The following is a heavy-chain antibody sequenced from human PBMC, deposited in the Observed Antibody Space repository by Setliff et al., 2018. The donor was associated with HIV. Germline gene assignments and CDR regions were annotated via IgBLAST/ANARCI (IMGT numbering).Heavy chain of an antibody. V-gene: IGHV4-4*08. CDR3: ARVTFGQWLVQYYYYMDV. CDR1: GGSISSYY. D-gene: IGHD6-19*01. J-gene: IGHJ6*03. Sequence: SETLSLTCTVSGGSISSYYWSWIRQPPGKGLEWIGYIYTSGSTNYNPSLKGRVTISVDTSKNQFSLKLSSVTAADTAVYYCARVTFGQWLVQYYYYMDVWGKGTTVTVSS. CDR2: IYTSGST.